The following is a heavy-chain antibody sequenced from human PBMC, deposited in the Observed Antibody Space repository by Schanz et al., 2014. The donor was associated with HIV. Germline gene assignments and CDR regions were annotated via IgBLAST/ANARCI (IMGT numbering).Heavy chain of an antibody. D-gene: IGHD1-26*01. CDR2: IWYDGSNK. CDR1: GFTFSSYA. J-gene: IGHJ3*02. V-gene: IGHV3-30*18. CDR3: AKDGSWEAFDGFDI. Sequence: QVQMVESGGGVVQPGRSLRLSCADSGFTFSSYAMSWVRQAPGKGLEWVAVIWYDGSNKYYADSVKGRFTISRDNSKSTLYLQLNSLRAEDTAVYWCAKDGSWEAFDGFDIWGQGTMVTVSS.